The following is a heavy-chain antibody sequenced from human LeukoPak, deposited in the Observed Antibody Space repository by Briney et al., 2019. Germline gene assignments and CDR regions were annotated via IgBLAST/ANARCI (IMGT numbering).Heavy chain of an antibody. V-gene: IGHV5-51*01. CDR2: IYPGDSDT. Sequence: GGALETSLKGSGWRFNSYWNGWGRPRARKGGGGGGMIYPGDSDTRYSPSFQGQVTISADKSISTAYLQWSSLKASDTAMYYCARRVGIIVGATTDVFDYWGQGTLVTVSS. CDR3: ARRVGIIVGATTDVFDY. J-gene: IGHJ4*02. CDR1: GWRFNSYW. D-gene: IGHD1-26*01.